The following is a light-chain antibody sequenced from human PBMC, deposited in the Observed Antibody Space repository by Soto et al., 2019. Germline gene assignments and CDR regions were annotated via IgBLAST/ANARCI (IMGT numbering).Light chain of an antibody. V-gene: IGLV2-11*01. CDR3: CSYAGSSYV. CDR2: DVT. Sequence: SALTQPRSVSGAPGQSVTISCTGTSRDVGGYNYVSWYQLHPGKAPKLMIYDVTKRPSGVPDRFSGSKSGNTASLTISGLQAEDEADYYCCSYAGSSYVFGTGTKVTVL. J-gene: IGLJ1*01. CDR1: SRDVGGYNY.